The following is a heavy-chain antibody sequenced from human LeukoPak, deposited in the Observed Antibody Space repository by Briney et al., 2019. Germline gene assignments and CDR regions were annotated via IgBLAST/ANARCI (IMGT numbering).Heavy chain of an antibody. CDR3: ARQVSYSNAIGMGY. CDR2: INPSGGRT. V-gene: IGHV1-46*01. CDR1: GSTFANYY. Sequence: ASVKVSCKSSGSTFANYYMHWVRQAPGQGLEWMGMINPSGGRTTYAQKFQGRVTMTRDTSTSTLYMELSSLRSEDTAVYYCARQVSYSNAIGMGYWGQGTLVTVSS. D-gene: IGHD2/OR15-2a*01. J-gene: IGHJ4*02.